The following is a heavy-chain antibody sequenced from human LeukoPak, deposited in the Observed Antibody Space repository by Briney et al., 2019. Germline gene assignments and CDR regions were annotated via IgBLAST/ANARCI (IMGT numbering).Heavy chain of an antibody. J-gene: IGHJ4*02. D-gene: IGHD1-26*01. CDR1: GGSISSSSYY. CDR2: IYYSGST. CDR3: AKGAGATYFDY. V-gene: IGHV4-39*01. Sequence: PSETLSLTCTVAGGSISSSSYYWGWIRQPPGKGLEWIGSIYYSGSTYYNPSLKSRVTISVDTSKNQFSLKLSSVTAADTAVYYCAKGAGATYFDYWGQGTLVTVSS.